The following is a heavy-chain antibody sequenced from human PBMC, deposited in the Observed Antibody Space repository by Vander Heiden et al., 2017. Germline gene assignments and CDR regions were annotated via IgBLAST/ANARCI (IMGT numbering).Heavy chain of an antibody. CDR2: MNPNSGNT. D-gene: IGHD3-22*01. CDR1: GYTFTSYD. J-gene: IGHJ1*01. CDR3: ARDSSGYYYFAEYFQH. Sequence: QVQLVQSGAEVKQPGASVKVSCKASGYTFTSYDLNWVRQATRPWLEWMGWMNPNSGNTGYAQKFQGRVTMTRNTSISTAYMELSSLRSEDTAVYYCARDSSGYYYFAEYFQHWGQGTLVTVSS. V-gene: IGHV1-8*01.